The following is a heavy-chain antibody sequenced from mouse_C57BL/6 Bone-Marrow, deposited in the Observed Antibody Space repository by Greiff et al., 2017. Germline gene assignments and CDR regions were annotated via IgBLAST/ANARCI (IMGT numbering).Heavy chain of an antibody. Sequence: EVQLVESGPELVKPGASVKISCKASGYTFTDYYMNWVKQSHGKSLEWIGDINPNNGGTSYNQKFKGKATLTVDKSSSTAYMELRSLTSVDSAVYYCARRGYGSSYAMDYWGQGTSVTVSS. CDR2: INPNNGGT. CDR1: GYTFTDYY. J-gene: IGHJ4*01. CDR3: ARRGYGSSYAMDY. V-gene: IGHV1-26*01. D-gene: IGHD1-1*01.